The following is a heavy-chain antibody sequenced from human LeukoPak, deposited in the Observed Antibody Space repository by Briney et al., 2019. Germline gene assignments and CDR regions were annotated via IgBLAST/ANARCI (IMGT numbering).Heavy chain of an antibody. CDR2: IYFSGST. CDR3: ARGGAARLHFQN. D-gene: IGHD6-6*01. Sequence: SETLSLTCTVSGGSINSYYWNWIRQSPGKGLEWIGHIYFSGSTNYNPSLKSRVIISVDTSKNQFSLNLNSVTAADTAVYYCARGGAARLHFQNWGQGTLVTVSS. V-gene: IGHV4-59*01. CDR1: GGSINSYY. J-gene: IGHJ1*01.